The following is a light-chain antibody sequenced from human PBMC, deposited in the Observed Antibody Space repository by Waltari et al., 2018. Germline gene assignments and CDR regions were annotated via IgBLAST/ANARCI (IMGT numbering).Light chain of an antibody. CDR3: ALYMGSGIWV. CDR2: KAT. V-gene: IGLV8-61*01. Sequence: QTVVTPEPSLSVSPGGTVTLTCALSSGPLSTTSSPHWYQQTPGQAPRILVYKATARSSGVPDRFSGSILGNTAALTITGAQADDESDYYCALYMGSGIWVFGGGTRLTVL. J-gene: IGLJ3*02. CDR1: SGPLSTTSS.